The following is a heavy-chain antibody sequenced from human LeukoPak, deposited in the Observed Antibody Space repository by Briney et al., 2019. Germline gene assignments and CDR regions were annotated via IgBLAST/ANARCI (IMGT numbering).Heavy chain of an antibody. CDR1: GGSINTYY. Sequence: SETLSLTCTVSGGSINTYYGSWIRQPPGKGLEWIGYIYYSGSTNYNPSLKSRVTISVDTSKNQFPLKLSSVTAADTAVYYCARGGMDDYVWGSYRPPPSYYYYYMDVWGKGTTVTVSS. J-gene: IGHJ6*03. D-gene: IGHD3-16*02. CDR3: ARGGMDDYVWGSYRPPPSYYYYYMDV. CDR2: IYYSGST. V-gene: IGHV4-59*01.